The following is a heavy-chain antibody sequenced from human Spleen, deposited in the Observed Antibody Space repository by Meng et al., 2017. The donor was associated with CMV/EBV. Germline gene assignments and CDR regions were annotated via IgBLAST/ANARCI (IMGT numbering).Heavy chain of an antibody. Sequence: ASVKVSCKASGYTFTSYYMHWVRQAPGQGLEWMGIINPSGGSTSYAQKFQGRVTMTRDTSTSTVYMELSSLRSEDTAVYYFARVPRYYYGSGSYLVSPYYYGMDVWGQGTTVTVSS. J-gene: IGHJ6*02. V-gene: IGHV1-46*01. CDR2: INPSGGST. CDR1: GYTFTSYY. CDR3: ARVPRYYYGSGSYLVSPYYYGMDV. D-gene: IGHD3-10*01.